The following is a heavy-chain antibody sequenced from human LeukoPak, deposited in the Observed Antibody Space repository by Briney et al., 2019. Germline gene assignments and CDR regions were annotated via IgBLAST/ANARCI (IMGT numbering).Heavy chain of an antibody. CDR2: IKSNSDGGTT. CDR3: TTNPYDRSGYHI. CDR1: GLTFTKAW. J-gene: IGHJ3*02. Sequence: GGSLRLSCATSGLTFTKAWMTWVRQAPGEGLEWVGRIKSNSDGGTTDYAAPVKGRFTISRDDSKNTLYLQMNSPKTEDTAVYYCTTNPYDRSGYHIWGQGTMVTVSS. V-gene: IGHV3-15*01. D-gene: IGHD3-22*01.